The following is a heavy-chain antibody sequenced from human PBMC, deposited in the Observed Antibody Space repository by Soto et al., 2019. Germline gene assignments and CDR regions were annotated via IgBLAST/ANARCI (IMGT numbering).Heavy chain of an antibody. CDR3: ARVYSGYDFSVDY. J-gene: IGHJ4*02. Sequence: SETLSLTCTVSGGSISSGDYYWSWIRQPPGKGLEWIGYIYYSGSTYYNPSLKSRVTISVDTSKNQFSLKLSSVTAADTAVYYCARVYSGYDFSVDYWGQGTLVTVSS. D-gene: IGHD5-12*01. V-gene: IGHV4-30-4*01. CDR1: GGSISSGDYY. CDR2: IYYSGST.